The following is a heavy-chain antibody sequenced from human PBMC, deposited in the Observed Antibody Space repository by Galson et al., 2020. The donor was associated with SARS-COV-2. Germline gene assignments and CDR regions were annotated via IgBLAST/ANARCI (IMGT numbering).Heavy chain of an antibody. CDR3: ARDEYSSSAFDP. V-gene: IGHV4-39*07. Sequence: SETLSLTCTVSGGSISSSSYYWGWIRQPPGKGLEWIGSIYYSGSTYYNPSLKSRVTIPVDTSKNQFSLKLSSVTAADTAVYYCARDEYSSSAFDPWGQGTLVTVSS. CDR1: GGSISSSSYY. J-gene: IGHJ5*02. CDR2: IYYSGST. D-gene: IGHD6-6*01.